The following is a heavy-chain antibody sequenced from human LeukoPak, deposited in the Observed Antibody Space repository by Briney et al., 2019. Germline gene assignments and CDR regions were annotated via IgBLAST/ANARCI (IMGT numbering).Heavy chain of an antibody. Sequence: ASVKVSCKASGYTFTSYYMHWVRQAPGQGLEWMGIINPSGGSTSYAQKFQGRVTMTRDMSTSTVYMELSSLRSEDTAVYYCARISPDSSGYYRNSFDYWGQGTLVTVSS. D-gene: IGHD3-22*01. CDR2: INPSGGST. CDR1: GYTFTSYY. V-gene: IGHV1-46*01. J-gene: IGHJ4*02. CDR3: ARISPDSSGYYRNSFDY.